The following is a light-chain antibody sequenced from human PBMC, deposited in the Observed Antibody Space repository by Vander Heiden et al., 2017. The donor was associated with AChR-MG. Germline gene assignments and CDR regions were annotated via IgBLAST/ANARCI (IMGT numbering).Light chain of an antibody. CDR2: DVS. CDR1: SSDVGGYNY. V-gene: IGLV2-14*01. Sequence: QSALTQPVSVSGSPGQSTTISCTGASSDVGGYNYVSWYQQHPGKAPKLMIYDVSKRPSGVSNRCSGSKSGNTASLTISGLQAEDEADYYCSSYTSSSTLVFGGGTKLTVL. J-gene: IGLJ3*02. CDR3: SSYTSSSTLV.